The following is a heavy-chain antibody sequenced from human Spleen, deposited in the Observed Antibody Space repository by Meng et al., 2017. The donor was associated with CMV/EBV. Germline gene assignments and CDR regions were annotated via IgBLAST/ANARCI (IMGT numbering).Heavy chain of an antibody. D-gene: IGHD2-2*01. J-gene: IGHJ4*02. Sequence: GYTFTKCAISWVRQAPGQGLEWMGWISTYNGNTVCAHKFQGRVTMTTDTSTSTAYMELRDLGSVDTAVYYCARGGYCSSSSCLPPDHWGQGTLVTVSS. CDR2: ISTYNGNT. CDR1: GYTFTKCA. V-gene: IGHV1-18*01. CDR3: ARGGYCSSSSCLPPDH.